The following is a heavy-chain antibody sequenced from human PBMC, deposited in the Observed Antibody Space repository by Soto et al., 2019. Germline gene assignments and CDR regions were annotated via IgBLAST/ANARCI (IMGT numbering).Heavy chain of an antibody. CDR1: GGSLSFNY. CDR3: ARGRGNFDF. Sequence: SETLSLTCSVSGGSLSFNYWSWIRQVPGKGLEWIGYIFYTGNSNYNPSLKSRVTISVDTSKNHFSLNLSSLTAADTAVYYCARGRGNFDFWGQGTLVTVSP. V-gene: IGHV4-59*01. CDR2: IFYTGNS. D-gene: IGHD3-10*01. J-gene: IGHJ4*02.